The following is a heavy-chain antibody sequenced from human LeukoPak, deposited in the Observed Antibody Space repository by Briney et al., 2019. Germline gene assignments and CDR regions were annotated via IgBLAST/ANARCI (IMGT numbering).Heavy chain of an antibody. CDR1: GFTVSSNY. Sequence: GVLRLSCAASGFTVSSNYMSWVRQAPGKGLEWVSVIYSGGSTYYADSVKGGFTISRDNSKNTLYLQMNSLRAEDTAEYYCARVATISNFDYWGQGTLVTVSS. CDR3: ARVATISNFDY. D-gene: IGHD5-12*01. V-gene: IGHV3-53*01. J-gene: IGHJ4*02. CDR2: IYSGGST.